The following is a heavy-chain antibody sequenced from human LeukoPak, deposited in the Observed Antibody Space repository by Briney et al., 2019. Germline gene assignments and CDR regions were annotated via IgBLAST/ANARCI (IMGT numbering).Heavy chain of an antibody. D-gene: IGHD6-25*01. CDR1: GDSVSTSGVA. V-gene: IGHV6-1*01. CDR2: TYYTSKWNT. J-gene: IGHJ3*01. CDR3: ARGRASAFDV. Sequence: SQTLSLSFAIPGDSVSTSGVAWNWVRQSPSRGHEWLGRTYYTSKWNTDYAVSVKSRIVVNPDTSKNQFSLQLNSVTSEDTAVYYCARGRASAFDVWGQGTMVTVSS.